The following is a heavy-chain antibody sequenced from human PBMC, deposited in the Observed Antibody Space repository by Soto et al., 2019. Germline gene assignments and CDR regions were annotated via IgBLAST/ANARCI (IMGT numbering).Heavy chain of an antibody. CDR2: TSYTGNT. Sequence: YETRCLTFFLAAGSMNYHSCCLRKFPGKGLEWIAYTSYTGNTNYNPSLQSRVTISMDTSKNQLSLKLTSMTAADTAVYYCARDRHAGITHYFDPWGQGIPVTVSS. CDR3: ARDRHAGITHYFDP. D-gene: IGHD1-26*01. CDR1: AGSMNYH. V-gene: IGHV4-59*01. J-gene: IGHJ5*02.